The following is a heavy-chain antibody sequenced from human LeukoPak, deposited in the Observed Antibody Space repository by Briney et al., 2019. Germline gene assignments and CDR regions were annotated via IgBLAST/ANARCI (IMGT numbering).Heavy chain of an antibody. CDR3: ARGRAGEYCSSTSCYPHVYYFDY. V-gene: IGHV4-34*01. J-gene: IGHJ4*02. D-gene: IGHD2-2*01. Sequence: GSLRLSCAASGFTFSSYAMSWVRQPPGKGLEWIGEINHSGSTNYNPSLKSRVTISVDTSKNQFSLKLSSVTAADTAVYYCARGRAGEYCSSTSCYPHVYYFDYWGQGTLVTVSS. CDR1: GFTFSSYA. CDR2: INHSGST.